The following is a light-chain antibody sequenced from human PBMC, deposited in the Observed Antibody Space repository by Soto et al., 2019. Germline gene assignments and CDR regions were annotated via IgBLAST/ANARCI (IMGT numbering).Light chain of an antibody. Sequence: DIQMTQSPSTLSASVGDRVTITCRASQSIGSWLAWFQQKPGKAPKVLIYKASSLQTGVPARFSGSGSGTEFTLTNSSLQPDDFATYYCQQYNSYSSFGQGTKVEIK. CDR1: QSIGSW. CDR3: QQYNSYSS. CDR2: KAS. J-gene: IGKJ1*01. V-gene: IGKV1-5*03.